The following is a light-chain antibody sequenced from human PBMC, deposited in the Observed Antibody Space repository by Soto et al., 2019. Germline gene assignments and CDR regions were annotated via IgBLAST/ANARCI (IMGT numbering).Light chain of an antibody. CDR3: QQSFHTPYT. CDR1: QNINKK. Sequence: DIQMTQSPSSLSASLGDRVTISCRASQNINKKLNWYQQKSGKAPNLLIYDTSTIQSWVPSRFSGSGSGTDFTLAITNLQPEDFATDYCQQSFHTPYTFGQGTKLEI. J-gene: IGKJ2*01. CDR2: DTS. V-gene: IGKV1-39*01.